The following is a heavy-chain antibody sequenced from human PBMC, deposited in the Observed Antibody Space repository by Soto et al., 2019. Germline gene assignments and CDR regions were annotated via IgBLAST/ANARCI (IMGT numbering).Heavy chain of an antibody. J-gene: IGHJ6*03. CDR3: ARPRLRQQLPRDYYYMDV. V-gene: IGHV3-11*01. CDR1: GFTFSDYY. Sequence: GGSLRLSCAASGFTFSDYYMSLIRPAPGKGLEWVSYISSSGSTISYADSLKGRFTISRDNAKNSLYLQMNSLRAEDTAVYYCARPRLRQQLPRDYYYMDVWGKGTTVTVSS. CDR2: ISSSGSTI. D-gene: IGHD6-13*01.